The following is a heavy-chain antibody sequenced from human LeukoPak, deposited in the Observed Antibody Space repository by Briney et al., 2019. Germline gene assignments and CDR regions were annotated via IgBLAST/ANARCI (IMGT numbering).Heavy chain of an antibody. CDR2: LHSNGAFT. CDR3: ARFVVVTPRDY. CDR1: GFTLSNYW. Sequence: GGSLRLSCSASGFTLSNYWMHWVRQAPGKGLVWVARLHSNGAFTTYADSVKGRFTISRDTAKNTLYLQMDSLSVEDTAVYYCARFVVVTPRDYWGQGTLVTVS. J-gene: IGHJ4*01. D-gene: IGHD2-21*02. V-gene: IGHV3-74*01.